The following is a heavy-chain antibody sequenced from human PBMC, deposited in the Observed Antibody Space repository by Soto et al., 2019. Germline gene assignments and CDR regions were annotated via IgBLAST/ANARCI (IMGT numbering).Heavy chain of an antibody. CDR3: ARGYCSGGSCYWFDP. Sequence: SVKVSCKASGGTFSSYAISWVRQAPGQGLEWMGGIIPIFGTANYAQKFQGRVTITADESTSTAYMELSSLRSEDTAVYYCARGYCSGGSCYWFDPWGQGTLVTVSS. D-gene: IGHD2-15*01. V-gene: IGHV1-69*13. J-gene: IGHJ5*02. CDR1: GGTFSSYA. CDR2: IIPIFGTA.